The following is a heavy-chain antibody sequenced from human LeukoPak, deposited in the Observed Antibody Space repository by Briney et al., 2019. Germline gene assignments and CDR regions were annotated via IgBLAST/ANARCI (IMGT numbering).Heavy chain of an antibody. Sequence: GGSLRLSCIASEFTFSSYAMTWVRQAPGKGLEWVSAISGSGGTTYYADSVKGRFTISRDNSKNTLYLQMNSLRAEDTAVYYCAKDRDDSSGYPYDAFDIWGQGTMVTVSS. CDR2: ISGSGGTT. J-gene: IGHJ3*02. V-gene: IGHV3-23*01. CDR1: EFTFSSYA. CDR3: AKDRDDSSGYPYDAFDI. D-gene: IGHD3-22*01.